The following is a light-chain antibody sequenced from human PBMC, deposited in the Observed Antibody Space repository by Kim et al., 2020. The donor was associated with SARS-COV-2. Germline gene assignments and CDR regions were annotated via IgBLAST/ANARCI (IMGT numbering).Light chain of an antibody. J-gene: IGLJ3*02. V-gene: IGLV10-54*01. CDR2: RNN. CDR3: AAWDRALSAWV. CDR1: SNNIGHQG. Sequence: RHHATLSCTRNSNNIGHQGKVWVRQNQGQPPTLLSHRNNNRPSGSSERLSASRSGNTASLTITGLHPEDDADYYCAAWDRALSAWVFGGGTKLTVL.